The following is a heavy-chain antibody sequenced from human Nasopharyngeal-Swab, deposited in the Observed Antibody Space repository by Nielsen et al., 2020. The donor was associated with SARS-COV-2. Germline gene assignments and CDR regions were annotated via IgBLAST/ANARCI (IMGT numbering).Heavy chain of an antibody. Sequence: GESLRLSCAASGFTLSSYEMNWVRQAPGKGLEWISYISSTGSTIYNADSVKGRFTVSRENAKNSMFLQMISLRAEDTAVYYCARGRAQLWSRVNGMDVWGQGTTVTVSS. CDR3: ARGRAQLWSRVNGMDV. V-gene: IGHV3-48*03. D-gene: IGHD5-18*01. J-gene: IGHJ6*02. CDR2: ISSTGSTI. CDR1: GFTLSSYE.